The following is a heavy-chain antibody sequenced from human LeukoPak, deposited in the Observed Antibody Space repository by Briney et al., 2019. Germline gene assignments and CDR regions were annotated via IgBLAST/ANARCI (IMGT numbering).Heavy chain of an antibody. V-gene: IGHV1-18*01. CDR1: GYTFTSYG. CDR3: ARDSVVVVAASLIDFDY. D-gene: IGHD2-15*01. Sequence: ASVKVSCKASGYTFTSYGISWVRQAPGQGLEWMGWISAYNGNTNYAQKLQGGVTMTTDTSTSTAYMELRSLRSDDTAVYYCARDSVVVVAASLIDFDYWGQGTLVTVSS. J-gene: IGHJ4*02. CDR2: ISAYNGNT.